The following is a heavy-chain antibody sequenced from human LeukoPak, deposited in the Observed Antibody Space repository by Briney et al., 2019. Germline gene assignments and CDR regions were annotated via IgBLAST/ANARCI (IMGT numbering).Heavy chain of an antibody. CDR2: MNPNSGNT. D-gene: IGHD6-19*01. Sequence: ASVKVSCKASGYTFTSYDINWVRQATGQGLEWMGWMNPNSGNTGYAQKFQGRVTMTRNTSISTAYMELSSLRSEDTAVYYCARDSGSGWYSYYYYGMDVWGQGTTVTISS. CDR3: ARDSGSGWYSYYYYGMDV. CDR1: GYTFTSYD. V-gene: IGHV1-8*01. J-gene: IGHJ6*02.